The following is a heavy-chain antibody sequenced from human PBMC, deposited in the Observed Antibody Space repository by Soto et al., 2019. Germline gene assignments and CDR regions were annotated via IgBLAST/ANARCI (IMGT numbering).Heavy chain of an antibody. D-gene: IGHD3-10*01. V-gene: IGHV3-15*07. CDR1: GFTFSNAW. CDR2: IKSKTDGGTT. CDR3: CTGVAMVRSSALAY. Sequence: EVQLVESGGGLVKPGGSLRVSCAASGFTFSNAWMFWVRQAPGKGPEWVGRIKSKTDGGTTDYHTLMKDRFTISREDSKHTLYLEMSSLDIEVTAFYYCCTGVAMVRSSALAYWGQGVLVTVSS. J-gene: IGHJ4*02.